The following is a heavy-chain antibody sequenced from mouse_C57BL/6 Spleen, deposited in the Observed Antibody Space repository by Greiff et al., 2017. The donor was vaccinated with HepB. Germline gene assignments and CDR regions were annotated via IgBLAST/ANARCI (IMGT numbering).Heavy chain of an antibody. V-gene: IGHV1-82*01. CDR3: ARDDSWVAY. J-gene: IGHJ3*01. CDR1: GYAFSSSW. CDR2: IYPGDGDT. D-gene: IGHD2-4*01. Sequence: QVQLQQSGPELVKPGASVKISCKASGYAFSSSWMNWVKQRPGKGLEWIGRIYPGDGDTNYNGKFKGKATLTADKSSSTAYMQLSSLTSEDSAVYFCARDDSWVAYWGQGTLVTVSA.